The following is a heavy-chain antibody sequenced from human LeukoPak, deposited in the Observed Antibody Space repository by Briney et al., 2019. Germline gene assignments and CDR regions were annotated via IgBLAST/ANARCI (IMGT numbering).Heavy chain of an antibody. J-gene: IGHJ4*02. CDR3: ARDLHTSGGDY. D-gene: IGHD2-21*01. V-gene: IGHV3-7*01. CDR1: GFTFSSYG. Sequence: GRSLRLSCAASGFTFSSYGMHWVRQAPGKGLEWVANIKQDGSEKYYVDSVKGRFTISRDNAKNSLYLQMNSLRAEDTAVYYCARDLHTSGGDYWGQGTLVTVSS. CDR2: IKQDGSEK.